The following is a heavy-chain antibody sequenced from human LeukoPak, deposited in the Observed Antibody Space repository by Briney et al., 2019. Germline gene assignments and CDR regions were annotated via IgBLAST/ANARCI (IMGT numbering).Heavy chain of an antibody. CDR2: IRYDGSDK. D-gene: IGHD3-3*01. CDR3: AKKIPDFWSGSITNYYYYYMDV. J-gene: IGHJ6*03. Sequence: GGSLRLSCAASGLTFSSYGMHWVRQAPGKGLAWAAFIRYDGSDKYYADSVKGRFTISRDNSKNTLYLQMNSLRAEDTAVYCCAKKIPDFWSGSITNYYYYYMDVWGKGTTVTVSS. CDR1: GLTFSSYG. V-gene: IGHV3-30*02.